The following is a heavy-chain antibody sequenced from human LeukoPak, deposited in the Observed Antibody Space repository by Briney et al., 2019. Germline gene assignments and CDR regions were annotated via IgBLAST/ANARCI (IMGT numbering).Heavy chain of an antibody. D-gene: IGHD3-10*01. J-gene: IGHJ6*03. CDR2: IYYSGST. CDR1: GGSFSGYY. CDR3: ARADGSGSYDNPLNYYYYYYMDV. Sequence: SETLSLTCAVYGGSFSGYYWSWIRQPPGKGLEWIGSIYYSGSTYYNPSLKSRVTISVDTSKNQFSLKLSSVTAADTAVYYCARADGSGSYDNPLNYYYYYYMDVWGKGTTVTISS. V-gene: IGHV4-34*01.